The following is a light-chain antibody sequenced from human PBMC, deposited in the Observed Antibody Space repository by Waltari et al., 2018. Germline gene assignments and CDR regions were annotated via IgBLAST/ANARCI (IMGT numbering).Light chain of an antibody. CDR1: QSISRY. J-gene: IGKJ4*01. CDR3: QQSSSDLST. Sequence: DIQMTQSPSSLSASVGDRVTTTCRASQSISRYLTWYQQKPGKAPKLLIYAASSLQSGVPSRFSGGGSGTDFSLTISNLQPEDFAAYYCQQSSSDLSTFGGGTKVEIK. V-gene: IGKV1-39*01. CDR2: AAS.